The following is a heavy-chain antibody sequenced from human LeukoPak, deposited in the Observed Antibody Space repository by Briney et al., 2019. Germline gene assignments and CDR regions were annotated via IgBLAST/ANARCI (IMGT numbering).Heavy chain of an antibody. D-gene: IGHD4-17*01. V-gene: IGHV4-59*08. CDR2: IYYSGST. CDR3: ASRRTTPFPYYYYYGMDV. CDR1: GGSISSYY. J-gene: IGHJ6*02. Sequence: SETLSLTCTVSGGSISSYYWSWIRQPPGKGLEWIGYIYYSGSTNYNPSLKSRVTISVDTSKNQFSLKLSSVTAADTAVYYCASRRTTPFPYYYYYGMDVWGQGTTATVSS.